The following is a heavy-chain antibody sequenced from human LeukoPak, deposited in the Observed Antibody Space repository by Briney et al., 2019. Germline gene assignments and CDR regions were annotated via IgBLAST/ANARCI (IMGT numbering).Heavy chain of an antibody. CDR3: VRESKTYDGSGYYHDY. J-gene: IGHJ4*02. CDR2: ISGSGTST. Sequence: GGSLRLSCAVSGFTFSNFAMTWVRQAPGKGLEWVSDISGSGTSTYYADSVKGRFTISRDNSKNTLYLQMNSLRVEDTAVYYCVRESKTYDGSGYYHDYWGQGTLVTVSS. V-gene: IGHV3-23*01. CDR1: GFTFSNFA. D-gene: IGHD3-22*01.